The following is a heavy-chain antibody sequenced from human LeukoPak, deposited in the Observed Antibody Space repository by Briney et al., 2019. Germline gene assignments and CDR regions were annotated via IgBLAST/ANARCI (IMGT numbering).Heavy chain of an antibody. CDR1: GFIFSSYA. CDR3: ARAAYSGYPN. V-gene: IGHV3-74*01. D-gene: IGHD3-22*01. CDR2: INSDGSST. Sequence: PGGSLRLSCAASGFIFSSYAMSWFRQAPGKGLVWVSRINSDGSSTSYADSVKGRFTISRDNAKNTLYLQMNSLRAEDTAVYYCARAAYSGYPNWGQGTLVTVSS. J-gene: IGHJ4*02.